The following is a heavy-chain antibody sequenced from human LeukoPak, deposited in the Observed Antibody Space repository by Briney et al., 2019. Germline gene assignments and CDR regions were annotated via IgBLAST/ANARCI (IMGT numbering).Heavy chain of an antibody. CDR1: GGSISAYY. J-gene: IGHJ4*02. Sequence: PSETLSLTCTVSGGSISAYYWSWIRQPAGKGLEWIGRIYSTGITKYNPSLKSRVTISVATSKNQFSLKLSSVTAADTAVYYCAGRWIDYYFDYWGQGTLVTVSS. D-gene: IGHD2-2*03. CDR3: AGRWIDYYFDY. CDR2: IYSTGIT. V-gene: IGHV4-4*07.